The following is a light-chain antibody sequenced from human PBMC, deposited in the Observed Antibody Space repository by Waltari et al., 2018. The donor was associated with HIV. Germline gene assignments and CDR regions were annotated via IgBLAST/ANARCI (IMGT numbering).Light chain of an antibody. CDR1: QVIGND. J-gene: IGKJ3*01. CDR2: AAS. CDR3: LQDGSFPLT. Sequence: AIQMTQSPSSLSASVGSRVTITCRASQVIGNDLGWYQQKPGQAPKALIYAASSLQTGIPSRFSGSRSGTDFTLTISSLQTEDSATYYCLQDGSFPLTFGPGTKVDV. V-gene: IGKV1-6*02.